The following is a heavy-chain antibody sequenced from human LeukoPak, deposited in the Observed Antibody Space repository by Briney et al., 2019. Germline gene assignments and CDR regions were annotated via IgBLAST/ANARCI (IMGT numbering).Heavy chain of an antibody. Sequence: GRSLRLPCAASGFTFSSYGMHWVRQAPGKGLEWVSYISSSGSTIYYADSVKGRFTISRDNAKNSLYLQMNSLRAEDTAVYYCARARRSGWYAWFDPWGQGTLVTVSS. J-gene: IGHJ5*02. V-gene: IGHV3-48*04. CDR2: ISSSGSTI. CDR1: GFTFSSYG. CDR3: ARARRSGWYAWFDP. D-gene: IGHD6-19*01.